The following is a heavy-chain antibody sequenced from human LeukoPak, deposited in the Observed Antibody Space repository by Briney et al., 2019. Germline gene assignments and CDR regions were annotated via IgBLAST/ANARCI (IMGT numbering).Heavy chain of an antibody. D-gene: IGHD3-22*01. V-gene: IGHV3-23*01. CDR1: GFTFSSYA. J-gene: IGHJ4*02. CDR2: ISGSGGST. CDR3: YSLIVVVTGDY. Sequence: AGSLRLSCAASGFTFSSYAMSWVRQAPGKGLEWVSAISGSGGSTYYADSVKGRFTISRDNSKNTLYMKMNSLRAEDTAVYYCYSLIVVVTGDYWGQGTLVTVSS.